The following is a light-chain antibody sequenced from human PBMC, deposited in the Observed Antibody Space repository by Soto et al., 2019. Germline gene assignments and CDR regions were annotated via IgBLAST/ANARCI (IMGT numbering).Light chain of an antibody. J-gene: IGLJ2*01. CDR1: SSDVGGYNY. Sequence: QSALTQPASVSGSPGQSITISCTGTSSDVGGYNYVSWYQQRPGKAPKLMIYDVSNRPSGVSNRFSGSKSGNTASLTISGLKAEDEADYYCSSYTSSSTLVVFGGGTKLTVL. CDR3: SSYTSSSTLVV. CDR2: DVS. V-gene: IGLV2-14*01.